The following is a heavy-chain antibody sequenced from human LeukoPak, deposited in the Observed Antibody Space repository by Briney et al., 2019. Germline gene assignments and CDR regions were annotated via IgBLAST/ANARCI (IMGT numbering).Heavy chain of an antibody. CDR3: ARADRGHFASAY. CDR2: IHHSGSP. Sequence: SETLSLTCAVYGGSFSGYFWTWIRQTPGKGLEWIGEIHHSGSPRYNPSLKSRVTITVDTSRNQFSLKLRSVTAADIAVYFCARADRGHFASAYWGQGTLVTVSS. V-gene: IGHV4-34*01. D-gene: IGHD3-10*01. CDR1: GGSFSGYF. J-gene: IGHJ4*02.